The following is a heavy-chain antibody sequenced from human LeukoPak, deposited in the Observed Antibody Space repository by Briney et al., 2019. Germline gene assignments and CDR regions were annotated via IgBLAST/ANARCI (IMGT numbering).Heavy chain of an antibody. CDR1: GGSISTAHW. J-gene: IGHJ4*01. CDR3: ARAFHPPDFAFGRAPYYFDL. CDR2: IYHRGNS. D-gene: IGHD3-16*01. V-gene: IGHV4-4*02. Sequence: SETLSLTCAVSGGSISTAHWWKWVRQSPGKGLEWIGEIYHRGNSNYNPSLKSRVSISVDTSKNQFSLKVTSLTAADTAVYYCARAFHPPDFAFGRAPYYFDLWGQGTLVTVSS.